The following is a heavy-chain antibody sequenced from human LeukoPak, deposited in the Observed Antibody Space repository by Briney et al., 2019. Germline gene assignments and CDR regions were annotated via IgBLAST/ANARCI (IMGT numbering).Heavy chain of an antibody. V-gene: IGHV3-73*01. CDR2: IRSKANSYAT. D-gene: IGHD6-13*01. CDR3: TSLAGYSSSWSNYYYYMDV. J-gene: IGHJ6*03. Sequence: GGPLRLSCAASGFTFSGSAMHWVRQASGKGLEWVGRIRSKANSYATAYAASVKGRFTISRDDSKNTAYLQMNSLKTEDTGVYYCTSLAGYSSSWSNYYYYMDVWGKGTTVTVSS. CDR1: GFTFSGSA.